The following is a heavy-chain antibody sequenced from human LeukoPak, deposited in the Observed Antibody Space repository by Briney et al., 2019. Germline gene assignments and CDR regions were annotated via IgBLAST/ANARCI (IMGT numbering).Heavy chain of an antibody. J-gene: IGHJ4*02. CDR3: AKDIRYDSSGYYFDY. Sequence: GRSLRLSCSASGFFFNTYGMQWVRQAPGKGLEWVAVISFDEKLKYYADSVQGRFTISRDNAKNSLYLQMNSLRAEDTALYYCAKDIRYDSSGYYFDYWGQGTLVTVSS. V-gene: IGHV3-30*18. CDR2: ISFDEKLK. CDR1: GFFFNTYG. D-gene: IGHD3-22*01.